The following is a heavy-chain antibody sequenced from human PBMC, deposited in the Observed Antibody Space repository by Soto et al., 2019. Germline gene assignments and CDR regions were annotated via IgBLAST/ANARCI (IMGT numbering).Heavy chain of an antibody. D-gene: IGHD1-26*01. V-gene: IGHV4-39*01. J-gene: IGHJ4*02. CDR3: AGGNSGSSLAY. Sequence: QLRLQESGPGLVKPSETLSLTCTVSGASISSSSYYWGWIRQPPGKGLEWIASIYYSGTTYYNTSLKRRVTISVDTSKNQLSLRLTSVTAADTAVYYCAGGNSGSSLAYWGQGTLVTVSS. CDR2: IYYSGTT. CDR1: GASISSSSYY.